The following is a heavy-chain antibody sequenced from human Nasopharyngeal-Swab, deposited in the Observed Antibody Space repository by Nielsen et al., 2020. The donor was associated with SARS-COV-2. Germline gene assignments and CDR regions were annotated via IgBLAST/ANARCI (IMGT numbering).Heavy chain of an antibody. Sequence: IRQSPGKGLEWIGEINHSGSTNYNPSLKSRVTISVDTSKNQFSLKLSSVTAADTAVYYCARVTGYYYYYMDVWGKGTTVTVSS. CDR2: INHSGST. J-gene: IGHJ6*03. V-gene: IGHV4-34*01. CDR3: ARVTGYYYYYMDV. D-gene: IGHD3-9*01.